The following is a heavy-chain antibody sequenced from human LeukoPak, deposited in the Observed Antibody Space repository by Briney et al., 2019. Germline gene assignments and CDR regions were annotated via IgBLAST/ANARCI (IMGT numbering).Heavy chain of an antibody. CDR1: GFTFSSYR. V-gene: IGHV3-21*01. Sequence: GGSLSLSCAAAGFTFSSYRVNWVRQAAGKGLEWVSSISSSSNYIHYAYSVKGRFTISRDNAKNSLYLQMNSLRAEDTAVYYCARDYGGSSPFDYWGQGTLVTVSS. CDR2: ISSSSNYI. D-gene: IGHD4-23*01. J-gene: IGHJ4*02. CDR3: ARDYGGSSPFDY.